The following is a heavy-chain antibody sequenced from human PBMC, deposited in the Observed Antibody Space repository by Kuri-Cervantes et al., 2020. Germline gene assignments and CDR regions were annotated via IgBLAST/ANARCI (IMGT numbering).Heavy chain of an antibody. Sequence: GGSLRLSCAASGFTFSSYWMSWVRQAPGKGLEWVSSISSSSYIYYADSVKGRFTISRDNSKSTLYLQMNSLRPEDTAVYYCARERARFEIYTMDVWGQGTTVTVSS. J-gene: IGHJ6*02. CDR2: ISSSSYI. CDR1: GFTFSSYW. V-gene: IGHV3-21*01. CDR3: ARERARFEIYTMDV. D-gene: IGHD3-10*01.